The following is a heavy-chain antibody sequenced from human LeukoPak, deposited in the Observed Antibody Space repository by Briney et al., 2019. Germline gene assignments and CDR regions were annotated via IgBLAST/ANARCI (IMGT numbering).Heavy chain of an antibody. CDR2: ISGYNGNT. J-gene: IGHJ4*02. D-gene: IGHD3-3*01. CDR1: GYTFTSYG. Sequence: GASVKVSCKASGYTFTSYGISWVLQAPGQGLEWMGWISGYNGNTNYAQKLQGRVTMTTDTSTSTAYMELRSLRSDDTAVYYCARADPYYDFWSGYSIWGQGTLVTVSS. V-gene: IGHV1-18*01. CDR3: ARADPYYDFWSGYSI.